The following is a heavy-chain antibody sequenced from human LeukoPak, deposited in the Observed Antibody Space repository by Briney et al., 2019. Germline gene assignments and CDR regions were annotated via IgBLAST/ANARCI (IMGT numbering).Heavy chain of an antibody. Sequence: GESLKISCQGSGYSFTTYWIGWLRQMPGRGLEWMGIIFPADSDTRYNPSFQGQVTLSADKSISTAYLQWNTLKASDTAIYYCARLLTSGTNIRDWFDPWGQGTLVTVSS. V-gene: IGHV5-51*01. CDR3: ARLLTSGTNIRDWFDP. CDR2: IFPADSDT. D-gene: IGHD4-17*01. J-gene: IGHJ5*02. CDR1: GYSFTTYW.